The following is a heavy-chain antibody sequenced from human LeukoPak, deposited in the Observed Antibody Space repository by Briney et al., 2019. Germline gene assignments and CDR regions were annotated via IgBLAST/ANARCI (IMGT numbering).Heavy chain of an antibody. CDR3: AKTYSRESGYDFFFHY. Sequence: GGSLRLSCAASGFTFSSYAMHWVRQAPGKGLDWVSAISYDGKNIHYADSVKGRFTISRDNSRNTVYLQMNSLRVEDTAVYYCAKTYSRESGYDFFFHYWGQGTRVTVSS. CDR2: ISYDGKNI. CDR1: GFTFSSYA. D-gene: IGHD5-12*01. J-gene: IGHJ4*02. V-gene: IGHV3-30*07.